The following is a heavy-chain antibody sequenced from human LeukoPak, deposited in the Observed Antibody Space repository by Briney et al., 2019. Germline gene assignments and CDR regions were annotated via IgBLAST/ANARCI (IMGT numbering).Heavy chain of an antibody. Sequence: PSETLSLTCAVYGGSFSSSSYYWGWIRQPPGKGLEWIGSIYYSGSTYYNPSLKSRVTISVDTSKNQFSLKLSSVTAADTAVYYCARGRGVYYYYMDVWGKGTTVTVSS. CDR2: IYYSGST. J-gene: IGHJ6*03. V-gene: IGHV4-39*07. CDR1: GGSFSSSSYY. CDR3: ARGRGVYYYYMDV.